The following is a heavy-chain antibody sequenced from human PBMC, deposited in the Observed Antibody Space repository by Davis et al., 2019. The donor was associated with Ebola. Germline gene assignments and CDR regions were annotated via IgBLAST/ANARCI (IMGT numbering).Heavy chain of an antibody. CDR1: GGSISNYY. J-gene: IGHJ5*02. CDR2: IYYSGNT. V-gene: IGHV4-59*01. Sequence: GSLRLSCTVSGGSISNYYWSWIRQPPGKGLEWIGYIYYSGNTNYNPSLKSRVTISVDTSKHQFSLKLSSVTAADTAVYYCARSPIAIFGVLPHPRRWFDPWGQGTLVTVSS. D-gene: IGHD3-3*01. CDR3: ARSPIAIFGVLPHPRRWFDP.